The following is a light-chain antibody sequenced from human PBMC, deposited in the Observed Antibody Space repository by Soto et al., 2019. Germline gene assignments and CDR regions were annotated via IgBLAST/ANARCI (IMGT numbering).Light chain of an antibody. Sequence: DIQMTQSPSTLSGSVGDRVTITCRASQTISSWLAWYQQKPGKAPKLLIYKASTLKSWVPSRFSGSGSGTEVTLTISSLQPDDFATYYCQHYNSYSEAFGQGTKVELK. J-gene: IGKJ1*01. V-gene: IGKV1-5*03. CDR1: QTISSW. CDR2: KAS. CDR3: QHYNSYSEA.